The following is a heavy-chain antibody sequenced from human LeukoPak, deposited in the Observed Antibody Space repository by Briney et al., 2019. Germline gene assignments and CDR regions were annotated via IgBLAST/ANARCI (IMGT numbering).Heavy chain of an antibody. CDR1: GGSISSGSYY. V-gene: IGHV4-61*02. J-gene: IGHJ5*02. D-gene: IGHD1-7*01. Sequence: PSQTLSLTCTVSGGSISSGSYYWSWIRQPAGKGLEWIGRIYTSGSTNYNPSLKSRVTISVDTSKNQCSLKLSSVTAADTAVYYCARDPTMGWNFPGWFDPWGQGTLVTVSS. CDR3: ARDPTMGWNFPGWFDP. CDR2: IYTSGST.